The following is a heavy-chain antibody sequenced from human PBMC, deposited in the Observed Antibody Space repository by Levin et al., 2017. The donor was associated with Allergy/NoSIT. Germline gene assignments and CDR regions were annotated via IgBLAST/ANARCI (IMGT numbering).Heavy chain of an antibody. Sequence: GESLKISCAASGFTFSSYAMSWVRQAPGKGLEWVSTISSSGGSTYYADSVKGRFTISRDNSKNTLYLQMNSLRAEDTAVYYCAKDLPERGLSALIDYWGQGTLVTVSS. CDR3: AKDLPERGLSALIDY. CDR1: GFTFSSYA. D-gene: IGHD2-2*01. V-gene: IGHV3-23*01. CDR2: ISSSGGST. J-gene: IGHJ4*02.